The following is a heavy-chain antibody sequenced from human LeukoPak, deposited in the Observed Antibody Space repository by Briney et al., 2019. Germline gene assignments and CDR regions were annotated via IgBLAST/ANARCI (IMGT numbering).Heavy chain of an antibody. Sequence: GGSLSLSCAASGFTFSNYGMNWVRQAPGKGLEWVSYISSSSSTIYYADSVKGRFTISRDNAKNSLYLQMNSLIDEDTAVYFCARRFASWGQGTLVTVSS. J-gene: IGHJ4*02. CDR3: ARRFAS. CDR2: ISSSSSTI. V-gene: IGHV3-48*02. CDR1: GFTFSNYG.